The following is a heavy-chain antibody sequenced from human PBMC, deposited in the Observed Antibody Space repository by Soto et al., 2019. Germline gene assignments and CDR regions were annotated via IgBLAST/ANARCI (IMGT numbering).Heavy chain of an antibody. Sequence: QVQLVESGGGVVQPGRSLRLSCAASGFTFSSYGMHWVRQAPGKGLEWVAVIWYDGSNKYYADSVKGRFTISRDNSKNTLYLQMNSLRAEDTAVYYCARDLGQLVPRFDFDYWGQGTLVTVSS. CDR3: ARDLGQLVPRFDFDY. CDR2: IWYDGSNK. J-gene: IGHJ4*02. V-gene: IGHV3-33*01. D-gene: IGHD6-6*01. CDR1: GFTFSSYG.